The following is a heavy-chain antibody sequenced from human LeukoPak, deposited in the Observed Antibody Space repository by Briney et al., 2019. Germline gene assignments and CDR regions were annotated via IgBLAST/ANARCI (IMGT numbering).Heavy chain of an antibody. Sequence: PGGSLRLSXAASGFTFSSYSMNWVRQAPGKGLEWVAYISSSSSTIYYADSVKGRFTISRDNAKNSLYLQMNSLRAEDTAVYYCARGPDPSFAVPAARIDYWGQGTLVTVSS. V-gene: IGHV3-48*01. CDR1: GFTFSSYS. CDR2: ISSSSSTI. CDR3: ARGPDPSFAVPAARIDY. D-gene: IGHD2-2*01. J-gene: IGHJ4*02.